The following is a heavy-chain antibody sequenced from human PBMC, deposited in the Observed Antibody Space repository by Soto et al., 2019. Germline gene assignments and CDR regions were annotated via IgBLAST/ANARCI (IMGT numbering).Heavy chain of an antibody. J-gene: IGHJ4*02. D-gene: IGHD3-10*01. Sequence: QVQLVESGGGVVQPGRSLRLSCAASGFPFTTYGMHWVREGPGKGLEWVAVISYDGSNKYYADSVKGRFTISRDNSKNTLLLKMNSLRPEDTGLYYCVGGQYYFDYRGQGTLVTVSS. V-gene: IGHV3-30*03. CDR3: VGGQYYFDY. CDR1: GFPFTTYG. CDR2: ISYDGSNK.